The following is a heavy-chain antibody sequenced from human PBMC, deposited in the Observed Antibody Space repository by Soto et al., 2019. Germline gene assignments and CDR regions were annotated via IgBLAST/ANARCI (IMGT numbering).Heavy chain of an antibody. J-gene: IGHJ4*02. CDR3: ARRRTTMVALSTKFDY. CDR1: GGSISSSSFY. CDR2: IYYSGST. V-gene: IGHV4-39*01. Sequence: SETLSLTCTVSGGSISSSSFYWGWIRQPPGKGLEWIGSIYYSGSTYYNPSLKSRVTISVDTSKNQFSLKVSSVTAADTAVYYCARRRTTMVALSTKFDYWGQGALVTVSS. D-gene: IGHD2-15*01.